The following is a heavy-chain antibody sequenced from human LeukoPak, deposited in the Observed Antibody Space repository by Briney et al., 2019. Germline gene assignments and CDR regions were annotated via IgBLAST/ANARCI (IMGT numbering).Heavy chain of an antibody. Sequence: SETLSLTCTVSGGSISSYYWSWIRQPPGKGLEWIGYIYYSGSTNYNPSLKSRVTISVDTSKNQFSLKLSSVTAADTAVYYCAGLEDYYDSSGYYQLQTFDIWGQGTMVTVSS. V-gene: IGHV4-59*12. D-gene: IGHD3-22*01. CDR2: IYYSGST. J-gene: IGHJ3*02. CDR3: AGLEDYYDSSGYYQLQTFDI. CDR1: GGSISSYY.